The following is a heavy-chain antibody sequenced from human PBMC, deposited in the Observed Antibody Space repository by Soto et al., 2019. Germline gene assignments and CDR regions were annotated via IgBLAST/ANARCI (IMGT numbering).Heavy chain of an antibody. CDR3: VRALAVAGTGY. CDR1: GFTFSNYW. Sequence: VQLVESGGGLVQSGGSLRLSCAGSGFTFSNYWMTWVRQAPGKGLEWVANINQDGSEEYYVDSVKGRFIISRDNAKNSLYLQMNSLSAEDMGVYYCVRALAVAGTGYWGQGTLVTVSS. CDR2: INQDGSEE. J-gene: IGHJ4*02. V-gene: IGHV3-7*01. D-gene: IGHD6-19*01.